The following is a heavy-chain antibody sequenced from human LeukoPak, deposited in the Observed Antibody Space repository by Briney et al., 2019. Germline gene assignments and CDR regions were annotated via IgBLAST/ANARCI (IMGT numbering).Heavy chain of an antibody. D-gene: IGHD2-15*01. CDR1: GYSFTSYW. V-gene: IGHV5-51*01. Sequence: GESLKISCKGSGYSFTSYWIGWVRQMPGKGLEWMGIIYPGDSDTRYSPSFQGRVTTSADKSISTAYLQWSSLKASDTAMYYCARSGSGGSWYDAFDIWGQGTMVTVSS. CDR2: IYPGDSDT. J-gene: IGHJ3*02. CDR3: ARSGSGGSWYDAFDI.